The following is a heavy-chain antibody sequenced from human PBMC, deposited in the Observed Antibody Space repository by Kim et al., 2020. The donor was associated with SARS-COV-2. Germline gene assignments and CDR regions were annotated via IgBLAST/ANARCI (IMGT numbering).Heavy chain of an antibody. CDR3: ASDVGGPAYWFFNL. D-gene: IGHD2-15*01. Sequence: GGSLRLSCVASGITFSVHGMHWVRQAPGKGLQWLAVIWYDGSKKYEADSVKGRFTISRDNSKNTVYLQMNSLTVEDTAEYSCASDVGGPAYWFFNLWGRGTQVSVSS. CDR1: GITFSVHG. V-gene: IGHV3-33*01. J-gene: IGHJ2*01. CDR2: IWYDGSKK.